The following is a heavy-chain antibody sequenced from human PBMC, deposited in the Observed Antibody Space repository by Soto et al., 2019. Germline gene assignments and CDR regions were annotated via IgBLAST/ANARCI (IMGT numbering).Heavy chain of an antibody. CDR1: GFTFDDYA. Sequence: EVQLVESGGGLVQPGRSLRLSCAASGFTFDDYAMHWVRQAPGKGLEWVSGISWNSGSIGYADSVKGRFTISRDNAKNSLYLQMNSLRAEDTALYYCAKEGVYYDFWGYMDVWGKGTTVTVSS. J-gene: IGHJ6*03. CDR3: AKEGVYYDFWGYMDV. V-gene: IGHV3-9*01. CDR2: ISWNSGSI. D-gene: IGHD3-3*01.